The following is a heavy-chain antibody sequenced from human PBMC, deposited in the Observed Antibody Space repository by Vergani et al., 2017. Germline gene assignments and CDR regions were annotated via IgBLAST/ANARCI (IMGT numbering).Heavy chain of an antibody. D-gene: IGHD2-2*01. J-gene: IGHJ6*03. Sequence: EVQLVASGGGLVQPGGSLRLSCAASGFTVSSNYMSWVRQAPGKGLEWVSVIYSGGSTYYADSVRGRFTISRDNSKNKLYLQMNSRRAEDTAVYYWGRGGVYCSSTSCYPSYMDVWGKGTTVTVSS. CDR1: GFTVSSNY. V-gene: IGHV3-66*02. CDR2: IYSGGST. CDR3: GRGGVYCSSTSCYPSYMDV.